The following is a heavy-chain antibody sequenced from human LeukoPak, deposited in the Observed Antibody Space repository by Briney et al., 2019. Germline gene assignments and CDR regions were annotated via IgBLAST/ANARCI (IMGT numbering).Heavy chain of an antibody. D-gene: IGHD2-2*01. J-gene: IGHJ2*01. Sequence: SETLSLTCTVSGGSISSYYWSWIRQPPGKGLEWIGYIYYSGSTNYNPSLKGGVTISVDTYKKQFSLKLNSVTAADTAVYYCARDPASYPDWYFDLWGRGTLVTVSS. V-gene: IGHV4-59*01. CDR1: GGSISSYY. CDR2: IYYSGST. CDR3: ARDPASYPDWYFDL.